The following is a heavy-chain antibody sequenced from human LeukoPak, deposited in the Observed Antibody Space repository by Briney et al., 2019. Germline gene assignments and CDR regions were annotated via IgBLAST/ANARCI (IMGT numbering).Heavy chain of an antibody. V-gene: IGHV4-34*01. CDR1: GGSFSGYY. D-gene: IGHD6-19*01. Sequence: SETLSLTCAVYGGSFSGYYWSWIRQPPGKGLEWIGEINHSGSTNYNPSLKSRVTISIDTSKNQFSLKLSSVTAADTAVYYCASSSGRGAFDIWGQGTMVTVSS. CDR3: ASSSGRGAFDI. CDR2: INHSGST. J-gene: IGHJ3*02.